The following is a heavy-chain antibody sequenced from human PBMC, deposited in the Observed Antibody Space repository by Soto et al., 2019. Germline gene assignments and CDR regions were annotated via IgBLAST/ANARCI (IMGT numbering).Heavy chain of an antibody. V-gene: IGHV4-31*03. Sequence: SETLSLTCTVSGGSISRGGYYWSWIRQHPGKGLEWIGYIYYSGSTYYNPSLKSRVTISVDTSKNQFSLKLSSVTAADTAVYYCARGKIAAAGTRGHYYYGMDVWGQGTTVTVSS. J-gene: IGHJ6*02. CDR1: GGSISRGGYY. CDR2: IYYSGST. D-gene: IGHD6-13*01. CDR3: ARGKIAAAGTRGHYYYGMDV.